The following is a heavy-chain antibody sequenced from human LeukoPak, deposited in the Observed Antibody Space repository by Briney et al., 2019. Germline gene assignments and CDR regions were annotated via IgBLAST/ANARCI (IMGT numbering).Heavy chain of an antibody. Sequence: ASVTVSCKASGYTFTSYGISWVRQAPGQGLEWMGWISAYNGNTNYAQKLQGRVTMTTDTSTSTAYMELRSLRSDDTAVYYCARVQQQLPVGDYWGQGTLVTVSS. V-gene: IGHV1-18*01. CDR2: ISAYNGNT. CDR1: GYTFTSYG. CDR3: ARVQQQLPVGDY. D-gene: IGHD6-13*01. J-gene: IGHJ4*02.